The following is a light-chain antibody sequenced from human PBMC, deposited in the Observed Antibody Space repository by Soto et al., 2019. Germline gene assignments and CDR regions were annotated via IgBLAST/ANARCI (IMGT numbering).Light chain of an antibody. Sequence: QSALTQAASVSGSPGQSITISCTGSSTDVGGYNLVSWYQQHPGRAPKLMIYEGSKRPSGVSNRFSGSKSGNTASLTIFGLRAEYEADYYCCSYTGSTTFVFGTGTKVTVL. CDR1: STDVGGYNL. J-gene: IGLJ1*01. V-gene: IGLV2-23*03. CDR2: EGS. CDR3: CSYTGSTTFV.